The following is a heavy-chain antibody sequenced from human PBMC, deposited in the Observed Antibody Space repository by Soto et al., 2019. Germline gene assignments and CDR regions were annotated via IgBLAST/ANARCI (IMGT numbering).Heavy chain of an antibody. J-gene: IGHJ4*02. CDR3: GRVGGFCGGGSCKVWFFDS. Sequence: EVQLVESGGGLVQPGGSLRLSCAASGFTFSNYWMSWVRQAPGKGLEWVANIKLDGREKDCVDSVKGRFTTSRDNAKKSLYLQMNSRGAGDTVVYSCGRVGGFCGGGSCKVWFFDSWGRGAPVTVS. CDR1: GFTFSNYW. V-gene: IGHV3-7*01. CDR2: IKLDGREK. D-gene: IGHD2-15*01.